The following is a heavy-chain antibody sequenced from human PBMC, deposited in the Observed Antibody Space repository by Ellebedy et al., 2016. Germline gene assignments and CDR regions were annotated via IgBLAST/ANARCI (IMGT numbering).Heavy chain of an antibody. V-gene: IGHV1-2*04. CDR1: GYTLTELS. J-gene: IGHJ2*01. D-gene: IGHD5-18*01. CDR3: ARGRIAQLWSERYFDL. CDR2: INPNSGGA. Sequence: ASVQVSCKVSGYTLTELSMHWVRQAPGQGLEWMGWINPNSGGANFAQKFQGWVTMTRDTSISTAYMELSRLRSDDTAVYYCARGRIAQLWSERYFDLWGRGTLVTVSS.